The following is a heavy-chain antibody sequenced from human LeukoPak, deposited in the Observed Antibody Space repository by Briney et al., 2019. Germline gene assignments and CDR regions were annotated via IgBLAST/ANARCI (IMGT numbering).Heavy chain of an antibody. Sequence: PGGSLRLSCAVSAFSFSSNYMNWVRQAPGKGVEWVSVIYSGGATYYADSVRGRFTISRDNSKNMVSLQMTSLGAEDTAVYYCARGRFSGPDDYWGQGTLVTVSS. D-gene: IGHD6-19*01. V-gene: IGHV3-53*05. CDR3: ARGRFSGPDDY. J-gene: IGHJ4*02. CDR2: IYSGGAT. CDR1: AFSFSSNY.